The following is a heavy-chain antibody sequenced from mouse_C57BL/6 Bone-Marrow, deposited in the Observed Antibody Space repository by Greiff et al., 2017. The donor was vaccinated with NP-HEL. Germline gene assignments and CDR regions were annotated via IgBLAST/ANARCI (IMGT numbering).Heavy chain of an antibody. CDR3: PRFLHYYDAMDY. CDR1: GFTFSDYG. V-gene: IGHV5-17*03. D-gene: IGHD2-1*01. CDR2: ISSGSSTI. Sequence: EVKLVESGGGLVKPGGSLKLSCAASGFTFSDYGMHWVRQAPEKGLEWVAYISSGSSTIYYADTVTGRFTISRENAKNTLYLEMSSLRSEDTAMYYCPRFLHYYDAMDYWGQGTSVTVSS. J-gene: IGHJ4*01.